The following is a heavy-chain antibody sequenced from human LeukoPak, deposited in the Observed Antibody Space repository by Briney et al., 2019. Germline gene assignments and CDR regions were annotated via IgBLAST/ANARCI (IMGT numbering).Heavy chain of an antibody. CDR1: GFTFSSYA. CDR2: ISGSGVTT. Sequence: GGSLRLSCAASGFTFSSYAMSWVRQAPGKGLEWVSAISGSGVTTHYAGSVKGRFSISRDNSKNTLYLQMNSLRAGDTALYYCAKKAVVGATSPYPDFQDWGQGTLVTVSS. V-gene: IGHV3-23*01. J-gene: IGHJ1*01. CDR3: AKKAVVGATSPYPDFQD. D-gene: IGHD1-26*01.